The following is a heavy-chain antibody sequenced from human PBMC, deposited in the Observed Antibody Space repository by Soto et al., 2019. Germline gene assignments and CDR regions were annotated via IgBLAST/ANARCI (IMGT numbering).Heavy chain of an antibody. CDR1: GFIFSPYG. J-gene: IGHJ3*02. V-gene: IGHV3-33*01. CDR3: ARAPRMAPFDI. CDR2: IRNDGSDK. Sequence: VGSLRLSCAASGFIFSPYGIHWVRQAPGKGLEWVALIRNDGSDKYYAESVTGRFTISRDNSKNTVYLQMNSLRAEDTALYFCARAPRMAPFDIWGQGTMVTVSS.